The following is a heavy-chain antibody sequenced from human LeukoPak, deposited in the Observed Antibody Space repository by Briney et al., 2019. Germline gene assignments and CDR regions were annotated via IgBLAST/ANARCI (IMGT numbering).Heavy chain of an antibody. CDR3: ARXHXVXXTXXQXXFXP. Sequence: SXAASGFTFSSYSMNWVRQAPGKGLEWVSSISSSSYIYYADSVKGRFTISRDNAKNSLDLQMKSLRAEEKAVYYWARXHXVXXTXXQXXFXPWGQGTLVTVSS. V-gene: IGHV3-21*01. D-gene: IGHD2-21*02. CDR2: ISSSSYI. J-gene: IGHJ5*02. CDR1: GFTFSSYS.